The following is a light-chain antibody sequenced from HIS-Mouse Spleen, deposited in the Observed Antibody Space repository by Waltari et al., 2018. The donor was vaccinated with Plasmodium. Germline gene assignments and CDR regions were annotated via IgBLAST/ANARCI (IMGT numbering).Light chain of an antibody. CDR2: AGS. Sequence: QSALTQPASVSGSPGQSITISCTGTSSDVGSYNLVSWYQQHPGKAPKLRIYAGSQRPSGVSKRFSGSNAGNTASLTISGLQAEDEADYYCCSYAGSSTFVVFGGGTKLTVL. V-gene: IGLV2-23*03. CDR3: CSYAGSSTFVV. J-gene: IGLJ2*01. CDR1: SSDVGSYNL.